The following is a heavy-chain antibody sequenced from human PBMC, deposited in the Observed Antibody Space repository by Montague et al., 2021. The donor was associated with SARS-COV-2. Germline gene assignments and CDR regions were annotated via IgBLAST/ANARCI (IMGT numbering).Heavy chain of an antibody. CDR2: IYYSGST. D-gene: IGHD3-9*01. CDR1: GGSISSSSYY. CDR3: ARDILGTVRYGMDV. Sequence: SETLSLTCTVSGGSISSSSYYWGWIRQPPGKGLEWIGSIYYSGSTXYNPSLKSRVTISVDTSKNQFSLKLSSVTAADTAVYYCARDILGTVRYGMDVWGQGTTVTVSS. V-gene: IGHV4-39*07. J-gene: IGHJ6*01.